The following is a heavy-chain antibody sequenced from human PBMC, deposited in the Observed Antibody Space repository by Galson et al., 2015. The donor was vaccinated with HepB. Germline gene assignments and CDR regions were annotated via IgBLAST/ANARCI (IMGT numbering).Heavy chain of an antibody. CDR2: IYAGSNYI. Sequence: SLRLSCAASGFTFSDYAMTWFRQAPGKGLEWVSGIYAGSNYIYYADSVKGRFTISRDNSKNTLYLQMNSLRAEDTAVYYCAKVSDSSGWEPVSWGQGTLVTVSS. J-gene: IGHJ5*02. V-gene: IGHV3-23*03. CDR1: GFTFSDYA. CDR3: AKVSDSSGWEPVS. D-gene: IGHD6-19*01.